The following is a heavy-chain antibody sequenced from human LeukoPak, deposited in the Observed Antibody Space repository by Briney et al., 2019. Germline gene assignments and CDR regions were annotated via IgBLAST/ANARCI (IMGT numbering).Heavy chain of an antibody. V-gene: IGHV4-59*01. Sequence: SETLSLTCTVSGGSISSYYWSWIRQPPGKGLEWLGYFYYSGSTNYNPSLKSRVTISVDTSKNQFSLKLSSVTAADTAVYYCARLRSGWYFDYWGQGTLVTVSS. J-gene: IGHJ4*02. D-gene: IGHD6-19*01. CDR2: FYYSGST. CDR1: GGSISSYY. CDR3: ARLRSGWYFDY.